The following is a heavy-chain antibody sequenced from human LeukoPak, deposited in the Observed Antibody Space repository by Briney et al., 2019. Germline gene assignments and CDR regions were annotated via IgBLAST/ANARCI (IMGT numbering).Heavy chain of an antibody. V-gene: IGHV3-30-3*01. CDR1: GFTFRSYA. D-gene: IGHD1-26*01. J-gene: IGHJ3*02. Sequence: PGGSLRLSCAASGFTFRSYAIHWVRQAPGKGLEWVAVISYDGSNKYYADSVKGRFTISRDNSKNTLSLQMNSLRAEDTAVYYCARVSGELLLYHAFDIWGQGTMVTVSS. CDR2: ISYDGSNK. CDR3: ARVSGELLLYHAFDI.